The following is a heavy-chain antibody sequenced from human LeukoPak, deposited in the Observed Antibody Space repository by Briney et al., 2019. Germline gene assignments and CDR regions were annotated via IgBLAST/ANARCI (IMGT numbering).Heavy chain of an antibody. V-gene: IGHV3-21*01. CDR2: ISSSSSYI. D-gene: IGHD3/OR15-3a*01. CDR1: GFTFSSYS. J-gene: IGHJ4*02. Sequence: GGSLRLSCAASGFTFSSYSMNWVRQAPGKGLEWVSSISSSSSYIYYAHSVKGRFTISRDNAKNSLYLQMNSLRAEDTAVYYCARVVARGLVGGFDYWGQGTLVTVSS. CDR3: ARVVARGLVGGFDY.